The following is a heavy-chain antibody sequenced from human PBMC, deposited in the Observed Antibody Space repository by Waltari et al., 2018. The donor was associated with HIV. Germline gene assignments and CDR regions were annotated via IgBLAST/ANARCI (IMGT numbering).Heavy chain of an antibody. V-gene: IGHV1-2*04. CDR3: ARGGGGIDFDF. J-gene: IGHJ4*01. D-gene: IGHD1-26*01. CDR1: GYTFSDYY. Sequence: QVQLVQSGPEVMKPGASVRVSCKASGYTFSDYYIHWVRRAPGQRLEWGGWINPSTGRKNYAQKFQGLLTINRDTSINTPYMEVNRLKSDDTAVYFCARGGGGIDFDFWGQGSLVTVSS. CDR2: INPSTGRK.